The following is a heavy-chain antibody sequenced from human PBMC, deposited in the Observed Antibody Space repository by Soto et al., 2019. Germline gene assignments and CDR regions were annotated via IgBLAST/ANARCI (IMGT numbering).Heavy chain of an antibody. Sequence: QVQLQESGPGLVKPSQTLSLTCTVSGDSIGSGGFYWSWIRQHPGKGLEWVAYIYYSGTTYYNPSLESRVTISIDTSKNQFSLSLNSLSAADTAVYYCARTTGPIDYWGQGTLVTVSS. CDR2: IYYSGTT. CDR3: ARTTGPIDY. V-gene: IGHV4-31*03. CDR1: GDSIGSGGFY. J-gene: IGHJ4*02.